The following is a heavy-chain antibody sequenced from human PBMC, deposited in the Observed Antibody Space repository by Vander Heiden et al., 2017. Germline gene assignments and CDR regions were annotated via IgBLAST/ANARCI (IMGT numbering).Heavy chain of an antibody. CDR3: ARTYSSSWSPDWFDP. D-gene: IGHD6-13*01. CDR1: GYSFTSHW. V-gene: IGHV5-51*01. J-gene: IGHJ5*02. CDR2: IYPGDSDT. Sequence: EVQLVQSGAAVNKRGESLKSSCQGSGYSFTSHWIGWVRQMPGKGLEWMGIIYPGDSDTRYSPSFQGQVTISADKSISTAYLQWSSLKASDTAMYYCARTYSSSWSPDWFDPWGQGTLVTVSS.